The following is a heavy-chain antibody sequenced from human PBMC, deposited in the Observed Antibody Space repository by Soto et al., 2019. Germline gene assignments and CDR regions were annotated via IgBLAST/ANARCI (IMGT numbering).Heavy chain of an antibody. V-gene: IGHV1-2*02. D-gene: IGHD3-10*01. J-gene: IGHJ4*02. CDR3: ARARPPLWFGELLFDY. CDR2: INPNSGGT. Sequence: QVQLVQSGAEVKKPGASVKVSCKASGYTFTGYYMHWVRQAPGQGLEWMGWINPNSGGTNYAQKFQGTVTMTRDTSISTAYMELSRLRSDDTAVYYCARARPPLWFGELLFDYWGQGTLVTVSS. CDR1: GYTFTGYY.